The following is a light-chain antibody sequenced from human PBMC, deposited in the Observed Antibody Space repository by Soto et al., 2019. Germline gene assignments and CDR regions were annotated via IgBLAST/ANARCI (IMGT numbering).Light chain of an antibody. Sequence: DIQMTQSPSTLSGSVGDRVTITCRASQTISSWLAWYQQKPGKAPKLLIYKASTLKSGVPSRFSGSGSGTEFTLTIVSLQPDDFATYYCQIYNSYSEAFGQGTKVELK. V-gene: IGKV1-5*03. CDR1: QTISSW. J-gene: IGKJ1*01. CDR2: KAS. CDR3: QIYNSYSEA.